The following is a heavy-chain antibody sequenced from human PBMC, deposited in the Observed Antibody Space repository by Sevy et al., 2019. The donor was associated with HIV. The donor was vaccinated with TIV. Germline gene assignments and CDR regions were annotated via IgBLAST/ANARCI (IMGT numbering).Heavy chain of an antibody. Sequence: ASVKVSCKASGYTFTSYGISWVRQAPGQGLEWMGWISAYNGNTNYAQRLQGRVTMTTDTSTSTAYMELRSLRSDDTAVYYCARGPTTLGIAAAGVRDAFDIWGQGSMVTVSS. V-gene: IGHV1-18*01. CDR2: ISAYNGNT. CDR3: ARGPTTLGIAAAGVRDAFDI. D-gene: IGHD6-13*01. CDR1: GYTFTSYG. J-gene: IGHJ3*02.